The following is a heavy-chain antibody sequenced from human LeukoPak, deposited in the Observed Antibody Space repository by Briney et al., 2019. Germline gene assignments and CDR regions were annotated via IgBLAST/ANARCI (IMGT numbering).Heavy chain of an antibody. J-gene: IGHJ4*02. Sequence: RSGGSLRLSCAASGFTFSSHWMYWVLQAPGKGLEWVANIKQDGSETFYVDSVKGRFTISRDNAKNSLYLQMNSLRAEDTAVYYCTRIIVEVPGVSDYCDSWGQGTLVTVSS. V-gene: IGHV3-7*05. CDR1: GFTFSSHW. CDR2: IKQDGSET. D-gene: IGHD2-2*01. CDR3: TRIIVEVPGVSDYCDS.